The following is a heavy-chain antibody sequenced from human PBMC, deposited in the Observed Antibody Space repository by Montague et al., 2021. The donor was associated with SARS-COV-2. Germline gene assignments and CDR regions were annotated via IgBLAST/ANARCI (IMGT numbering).Heavy chain of an antibody. CDR1: GFTVSSNY. D-gene: IGHD1-26*01. J-gene: IGHJ4*02. Sequence: SLRLSCAASGFTVSSNYMSWVRQAPGKGLEWVSVIYNDGSTYYADSVKGRFTISRHNSKNTLYLQMNSLRAEDTAMYYCARDRSGYLDYRGQGTLVTVSS. CDR2: IYNDGST. CDR3: ARDRSGYLDY. V-gene: IGHV3-53*04.